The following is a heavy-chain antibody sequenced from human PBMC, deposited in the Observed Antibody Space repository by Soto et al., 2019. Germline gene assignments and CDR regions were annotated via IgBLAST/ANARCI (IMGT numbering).Heavy chain of an antibody. CDR3: ARHGMVPHPFDI. Sequence: SETLSLTCTVSGGSISSSSYYWGWIRQPPGKGLEWIGSIYYSGSTYYNPSLKSRVTISVDTSKNQFSLKLSSVTAADMAVYYCARHGMVPHPFDIWGQGTMVTVSS. CDR2: IYYSGST. CDR1: GGSISSSSYY. D-gene: IGHD3-10*01. J-gene: IGHJ3*02. V-gene: IGHV4-39*01.